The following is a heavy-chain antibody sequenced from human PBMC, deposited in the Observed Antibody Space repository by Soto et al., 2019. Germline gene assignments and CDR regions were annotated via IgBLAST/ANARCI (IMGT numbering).Heavy chain of an antibody. D-gene: IGHD5-12*01. Sequence: QAQLVESGGGVVQPGRSLRLSCAASGFTFSRYAMHWVRQAPGKGLEWVAVIWNDGSEKFYADSVKGRFTISRDNSENTLYLQMDSLRSEDTAMYYCASKVAEGLWGQGTLVTVSS. J-gene: IGHJ4*02. V-gene: IGHV3-33*01. CDR2: IWNDGSEK. CDR1: GFTFSRYA. CDR3: ASKVAEGL.